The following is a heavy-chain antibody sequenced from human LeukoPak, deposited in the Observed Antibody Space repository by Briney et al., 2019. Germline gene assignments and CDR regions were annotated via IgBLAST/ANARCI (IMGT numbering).Heavy chain of an antibody. D-gene: IGHD1-14*01. J-gene: IGHJ1*01. CDR2: IYTSGST. CDR3: ARRTTGSGLFQH. V-gene: IGHV4-4*09. CDR1: GVSISSYY. Sequence: SETLSLTCAVSGVSISSYYWSWIRQPPGKGLEWIGYIYTSGSTNYNPSLKTRVTISVDTSKNQFSLKLSSVTAADTAVYYCARRTTGSGLFQHWGQGILVTASS.